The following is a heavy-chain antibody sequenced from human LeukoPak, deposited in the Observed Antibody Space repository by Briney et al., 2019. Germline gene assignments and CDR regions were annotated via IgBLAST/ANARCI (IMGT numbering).Heavy chain of an antibody. CDR3: ARWPSEWGSYLRGAFDI. D-gene: IGHD2-15*01. J-gene: IGHJ3*02. CDR2: IKQDGSEK. CDR1: GFTFSSYW. Sequence: PGGSLRLSCAASGFTFSSYWMSWVRQAPGKGLEWVANIKQDGSEKYYVESVKGRFTISRDNAKNSLYLQMTSLRAEDTAVYYCARWPSEWGSYLRGAFDIWGQGTMVTVSS. V-gene: IGHV3-7*01.